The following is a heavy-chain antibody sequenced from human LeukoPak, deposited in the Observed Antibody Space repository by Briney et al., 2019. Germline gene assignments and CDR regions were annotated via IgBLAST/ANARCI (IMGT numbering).Heavy chain of an antibody. V-gene: IGHV3-23*01. Sequence: GGSLRLSCAASGFTFSSYGMSWVRQAPGKGLEWVSGISGSGPNTYYADSVKGRFTISRDNSKNTLYLQMNSLRAEDTALYYCAKGLERESRLDSWGQGTLVTVSS. CDR2: ISGSGPNT. J-gene: IGHJ4*02. CDR3: AKGLERESRLDS. CDR1: GFTFSSYG. D-gene: IGHD1-1*01.